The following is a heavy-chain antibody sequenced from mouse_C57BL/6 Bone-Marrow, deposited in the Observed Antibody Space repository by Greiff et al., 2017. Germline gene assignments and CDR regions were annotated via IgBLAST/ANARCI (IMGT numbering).Heavy chain of an antibody. CDR3: ARTLFDAMGY. Sequence: VQLQESGPQLVRPGASVKISCKASGYSFTSYWMHWVKQRPGQGLAWIGMIDPSDSETRLNQKFKDKATLTVDKSSTTAYMQLSSPTSAVSAVYYCARTLFDAMGYWGQGTSVTVSS. CDR2: IDPSDSET. J-gene: IGHJ4*01. V-gene: IGHV1S126*01. CDR1: GYSFTSYW.